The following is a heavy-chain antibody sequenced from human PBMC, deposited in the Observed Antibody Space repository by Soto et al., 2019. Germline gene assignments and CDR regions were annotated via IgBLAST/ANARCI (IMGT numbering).Heavy chain of an antibody. Sequence: PSETLSLTCTVSSAPVSSSTYTWGWIRQPPGKGLEWIGSIYYSGSTYYNPSLNSRVTVSVDTSKNQFSLNLSSVTAADTALYYCARQGFGELHGLVDVWGQGTTVTVSS. J-gene: IGHJ6*02. V-gene: IGHV4-39*01. CDR1: SAPVSSSTYT. CDR3: ARQGFGELHGLVDV. CDR2: IYYSGST. D-gene: IGHD3-10*01.